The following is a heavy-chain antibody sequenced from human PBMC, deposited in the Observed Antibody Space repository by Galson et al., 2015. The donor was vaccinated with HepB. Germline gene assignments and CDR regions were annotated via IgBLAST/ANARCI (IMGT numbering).Heavy chain of an antibody. J-gene: IGHJ2*01. CDR1: GFTFSSYG. CDR3: ARGRGSSSGDGWYFDL. CDR2: IWYDGSNK. D-gene: IGHD6-6*01. Sequence: SLRLSCAASGFTFSSYGMHWVRQAPGKGLEWVAVIWYDGSNKYYADSVKGRFTISRDNSKNTLYLQMNSLRAEDTAVYYCARGRGSSSGDGWYFDLWGRGTLVTVSS. V-gene: IGHV3-33*01.